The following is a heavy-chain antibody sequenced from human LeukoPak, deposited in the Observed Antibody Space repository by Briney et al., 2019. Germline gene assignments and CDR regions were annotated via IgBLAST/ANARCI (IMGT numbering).Heavy chain of an antibody. V-gene: IGHV4-34*01. CDR1: GGSFSGYY. CDR3: ARGRGLHHY. J-gene: IGHJ4*02. D-gene: IGHD5-24*01. Sequence: KPSETLSLTCAVYGGSFSGYYWSWIRQPPGKGLEWIGEINHSGSTNYNPSLKSRVTISVDTSKNQFSLKLSSVTAADTAVYYCARGRGLHHYWGQGTLVTVSS. CDR2: INHSGST.